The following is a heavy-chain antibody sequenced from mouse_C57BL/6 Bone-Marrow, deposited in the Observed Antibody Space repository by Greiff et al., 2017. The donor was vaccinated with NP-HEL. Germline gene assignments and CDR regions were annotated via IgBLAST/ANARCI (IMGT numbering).Heavy chain of an antibody. V-gene: IGHV1-69*01. CDR2: IDPSDSYT. Sequence: QVQLKQPGAELVMPGASVKLSCKASGYTFTSYWMHWVKQRPGQGLEWIGEIDPSDSYTNYNQKFKGKSTLTVDKSSSTAYMQLSSLTSEDSAVYYCAREGGGLLQGYAMDYWGQGTSVTVSS. D-gene: IGHD2-3*01. CDR3: AREGGGLLQGYAMDY. J-gene: IGHJ4*01. CDR1: GYTFTSYW.